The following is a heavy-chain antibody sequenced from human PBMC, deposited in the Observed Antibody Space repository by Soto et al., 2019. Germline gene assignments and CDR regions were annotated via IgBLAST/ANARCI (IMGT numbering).Heavy chain of an antibody. CDR3: SRGGSSSPYFDS. Sequence: QVQLQESGPGLVKPSQTLSLTCTVSGGSISSGGYYWSWIRQHPGKGLEWIGYIYYSGSTYYNPSLKRRVTISVDTSKNQFSLKLSSVTAADTAVYYCSRGGSSSPYFDSWGQGPLVTVSS. J-gene: IGHJ4*02. V-gene: IGHV4-31*03. CDR1: GGSISSGGYY. CDR2: IYYSGST. D-gene: IGHD6-13*01.